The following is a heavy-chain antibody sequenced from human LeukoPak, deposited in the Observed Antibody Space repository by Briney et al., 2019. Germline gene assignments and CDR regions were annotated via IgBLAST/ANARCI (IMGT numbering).Heavy chain of an antibody. CDR2: ISSNGGST. Sequence: GGSLRLSCSASGFTLSSYAMHWVRQAPGKGLEYVSAISSNGGSTYYADSVKGRFTISRDNSKNTLYLQMSSLRAEDTAVYYCVKADYSGYDYYYYGMDVWGQGTTVTVSS. V-gene: IGHV3-64D*06. J-gene: IGHJ6*02. CDR1: GFTLSSYA. CDR3: VKADYSGYDYYYYGMDV. D-gene: IGHD5-12*01.